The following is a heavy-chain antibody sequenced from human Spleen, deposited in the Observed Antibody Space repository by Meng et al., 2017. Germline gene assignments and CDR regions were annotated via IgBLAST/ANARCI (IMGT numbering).Heavy chain of an antibody. D-gene: IGHD3-9*01. CDR3: ARDERHVLRYFDWLLYHDY. CDR2: ISGSGGST. CDR1: GFTFSSYA. J-gene: IGHJ4*02. Sequence: GGSLRLSCAASGFTFSSYAMNWVRQAPGKGLEWVSGISGSGGSTYYADSVKGRFTISRDNSKNTLFLQMNSLRAEDTAVYYCARDERHVLRYFDWLLYHDYWGQGTLVTVSS. V-gene: IGHV3-23*01.